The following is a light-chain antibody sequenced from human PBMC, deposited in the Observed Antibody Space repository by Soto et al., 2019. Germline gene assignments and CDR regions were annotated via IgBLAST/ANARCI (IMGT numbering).Light chain of an antibody. CDR1: QSVSSN. V-gene: IGKV3-15*01. Sequence: EIVMTQSPATLSVSRGERATLSCRASQSVSSNLAWYQQKPGQAPRLLIYGASTGATGIPARFSGSGSGTEFTLTISSLQSEDFAVYYCQQCNNWPRTFGQGTKVDIK. CDR2: GAS. J-gene: IGKJ1*01. CDR3: QQCNNWPRT.